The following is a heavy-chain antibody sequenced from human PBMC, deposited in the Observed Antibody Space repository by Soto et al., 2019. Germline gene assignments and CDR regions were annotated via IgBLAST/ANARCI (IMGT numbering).Heavy chain of an antibody. D-gene: IGHD3-3*01. CDR2: IKQDGTER. Sequence: GGSLRLSCAASGFTFSTFWMVWVRQAPGKGPEWVANIKQDGTERYYVDSVKGRFTISRDNAKNSLYLQMNSLRAEDTAVYYCARGTLWNGYQFFDYWGQGTLVTVSS. V-gene: IGHV3-7*01. CDR1: GFTFSTFW. J-gene: IGHJ4*02. CDR3: ARGTLWNGYQFFDY.